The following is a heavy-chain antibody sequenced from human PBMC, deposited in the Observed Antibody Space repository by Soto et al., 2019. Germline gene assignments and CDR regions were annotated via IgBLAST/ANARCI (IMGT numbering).Heavy chain of an antibody. J-gene: IGHJ4*02. V-gene: IGHV4-39*01. D-gene: IGHD3-3*01. CDR1: GGSTRSNVYY. CDR2: MSYTTTA. Sequence: SETLSLTCTVSGGSTRSNVYYWVWVRQPPGKGLEWIGSMSYTTTAYYNPSLRSRVLISVDTSKNQFSLRLSSVTAADTAVYYCVRHGRDGVTIYGVAAYNFVTWGQGNLVTVSS. CDR3: VRHGRDGVTIYGVAAYNFVT.